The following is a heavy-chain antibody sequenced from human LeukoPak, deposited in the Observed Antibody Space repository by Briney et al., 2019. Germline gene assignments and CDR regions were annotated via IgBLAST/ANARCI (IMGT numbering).Heavy chain of an antibody. D-gene: IGHD3-22*01. Sequence: TGGSLRLSCAASGFTFDDYGMSWVRQAPGKGLEWVSGINWNGGSTGYADSVKGRFTISRDNAKNSLYLQMNSLRAEDTALYYCAQMNHYYDSSDQGHAFGIWGQGTMVTVSS. CDR1: GFTFDDYG. CDR2: INWNGGST. CDR3: AQMNHYYDSSDQGHAFGI. J-gene: IGHJ3*02. V-gene: IGHV3-20*04.